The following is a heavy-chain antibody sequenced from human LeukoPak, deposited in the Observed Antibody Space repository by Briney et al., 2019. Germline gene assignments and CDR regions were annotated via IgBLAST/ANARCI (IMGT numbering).Heavy chain of an antibody. D-gene: IGHD2-21*01. CDR1: GGSISSYY. CDR3: ASHGGEEDY. V-gene: IGHV4-4*09. CDR2: IYTSGST. Sequence: SETLSLTCTVSGGSISSYYWSWIRQPPGKGLEWIGYIYTSGSTNYNPSLKSRVTISVDTSKNQFSLKLSSVAAADTAVYYCASHGGEEDYWGQETLVTVSS. J-gene: IGHJ4*02.